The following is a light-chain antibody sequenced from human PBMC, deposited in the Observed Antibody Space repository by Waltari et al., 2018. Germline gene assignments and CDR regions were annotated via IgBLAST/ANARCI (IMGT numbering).Light chain of an antibody. CDR2: WAS. CDR3: EKYYTAPGT. CDR1: QSIIHSSSNKNY. J-gene: IGKJ1*01. V-gene: IGKV4-1*01. Sequence: DIVMTQSPDSLAVSLGVRATINCKSSQSIIHSSSNKNYLAWYQQKQGQPPKLLIYWASTPESGAPDRISGSQSGTDFTYTISGLQGKDVAVYYCEKYYTAPGTFDQGPKVEI.